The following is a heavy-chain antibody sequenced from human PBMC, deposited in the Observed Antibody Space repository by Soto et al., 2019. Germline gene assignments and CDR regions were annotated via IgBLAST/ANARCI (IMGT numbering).Heavy chain of an antibody. CDR3: TRRGRAGMRMVTQGDY. D-gene: IGHD2-21*02. J-gene: IGHJ4*02. CDR2: IYHAGIT. Sequence: QVQLQESGPGLVKPSQTLSLTCTVSGHSMRSGGYYWNWIRQHPGRGLEWIGYIYHAGITACNPSLKSGFTMSGATSKNQCSLRLSSVTAADTGGYYCTRRGRAGMRMVTQGDYWGQGTLVSVSS. CDR1: GHSMRSGGYY. V-gene: IGHV4-31*03.